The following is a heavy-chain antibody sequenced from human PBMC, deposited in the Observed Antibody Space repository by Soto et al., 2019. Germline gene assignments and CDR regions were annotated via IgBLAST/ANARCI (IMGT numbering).Heavy chain of an antibody. CDR2: IYSGGST. J-gene: IGHJ4*02. CDR3: ARTRDRLPRYGSGSYPQGGYFDY. V-gene: IGHV3-53*02. CDR1: GFTVSSNY. Sequence: EVQLVETGGGLIQPGGSLRLSCAASGFTVSSNYMSWVRQAPGKGLEWVSVIYSGGSTYYADSVKGRFTISRDNSKNTLYLQMNSLRAEDTAVYYCARTRDRLPRYGSGSYPQGGYFDYWGQGTLVTVSS. D-gene: IGHD3-10*01.